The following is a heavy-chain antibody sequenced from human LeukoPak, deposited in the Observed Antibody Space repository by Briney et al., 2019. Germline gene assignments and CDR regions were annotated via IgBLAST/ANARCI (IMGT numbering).Heavy chain of an antibody. Sequence: SGTLSLTCAVSGGSISSSNWWSWVRQPPGKGLEWIGEIYHSGSTNYNPSLKSRVTISVDTSKNQFSLKLSSVTAADTAVYYCARYPVRAHFDYWGQGTLVTVSS. CDR2: IYHSGST. CDR3: ARYPVRAHFDY. V-gene: IGHV4-4*02. CDR1: GGSISSSNW. D-gene: IGHD3-10*02. J-gene: IGHJ4*02.